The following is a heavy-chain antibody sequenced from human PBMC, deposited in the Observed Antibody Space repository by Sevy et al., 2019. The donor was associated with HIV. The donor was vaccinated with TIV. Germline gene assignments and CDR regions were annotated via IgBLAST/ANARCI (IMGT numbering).Heavy chain of an antibody. D-gene: IGHD6-6*01. V-gene: IGHV3-30*02. CDR3: AKPLSPHWGSSSGTQYFQH. Sequence: GGSLRLSCAASGFTFSSDGMHWVLQAPGKGLEWVAFIRYDGSNKYYADSAKGRFTISRDNSKNTLYPQMNSLRAEDTAGYYCAKPLSPHWGSSSGTQYFQHWGQGTLVTVSS. CDR2: IRYDGSNK. J-gene: IGHJ1*01. CDR1: GFTFSSDG.